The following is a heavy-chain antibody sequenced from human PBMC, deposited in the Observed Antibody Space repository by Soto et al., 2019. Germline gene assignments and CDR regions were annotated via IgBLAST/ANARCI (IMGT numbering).Heavy chain of an antibody. D-gene: IGHD2-2*01. Sequence: EVQLVETGGGLIQPGGSLRLSCAASGFTVSSNYMSWVRQAPGKGLEWVSVIYSGGSTYYADSVKGRFTISRDNSKNTLYLQMNSLRAEDPAVYYCARAERYCSSTSCSEYFQHWGQGTLVTVSS. V-gene: IGHV3-53*02. CDR2: IYSGGST. CDR3: ARAERYCSSTSCSEYFQH. J-gene: IGHJ1*01. CDR1: GFTVSSNY.